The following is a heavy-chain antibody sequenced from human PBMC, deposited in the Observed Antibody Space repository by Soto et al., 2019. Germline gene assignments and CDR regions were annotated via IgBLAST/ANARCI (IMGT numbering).Heavy chain of an antibody. J-gene: IGHJ3*02. CDR1: GYTFTTFG. CDR3: ARDLDSGSYLADDAFDI. V-gene: IGHV1-18*01. Sequence: GASVKVSCKASGYTFTTFGTNWVRQAPGQGLEWMGWIRTYNGNTNYAQKLQGRVTMTTDTSTSTAYMELRSLRPDDTAVYYCARDLDSGSYLADDAFDIWGQGTMVTV. D-gene: IGHD1-26*01. CDR2: IRTYNGNT.